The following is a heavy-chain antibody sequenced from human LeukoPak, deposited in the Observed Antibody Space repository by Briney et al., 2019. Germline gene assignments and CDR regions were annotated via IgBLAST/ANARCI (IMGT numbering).Heavy chain of an antibody. CDR3: ARSSLGWGPDSFDI. J-gene: IGHJ3*02. D-gene: IGHD6-6*01. V-gene: IGHV3-53*01. CDR2: LYRDGRS. CDR1: GFTVSGKY. Sequence: GGSLRLSCAASGFTVSGKYMSWVRQAPGKGLEWVSVLYRDGRSNSADSVKGRFTISRDNSKNMLYLQMTSLRADDTAVYYCARSSLGWGPDSFDIWGQGTVVTVSS.